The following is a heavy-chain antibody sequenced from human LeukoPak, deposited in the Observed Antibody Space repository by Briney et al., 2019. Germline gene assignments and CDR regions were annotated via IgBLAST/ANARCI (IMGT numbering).Heavy chain of an antibody. CDR2: IYYSGST. V-gene: IGHV4-30-4*02. CDR3: ARARFGKVVVTENYYYYYMDV. Sequence: KPSETLSLTCTVSGGSISSGDYYWSWIRQPPGKGLEWIGYIYYSGSTYYNPSLKSRVTISVDTSKNQFSLKLSSVTAADTAVYYCARARFGKVVVTENYYYYYMDVWGKGTTVTVSS. J-gene: IGHJ6*03. CDR1: GGSISSGDYY. D-gene: IGHD3-22*01.